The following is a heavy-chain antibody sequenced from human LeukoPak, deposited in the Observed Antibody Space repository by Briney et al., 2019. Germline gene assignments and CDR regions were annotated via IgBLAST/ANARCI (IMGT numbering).Heavy chain of an antibody. Sequence: GGSLRLSCAASGFTFSSYAMSWVRQAPGKGLEWVSAISGSGGSTYYADSVKGRFTISRDNSKNTLYLQMNSLRAEDTAVYYCAKDFGTTESGSSTSSSYYFDYWGQGTLVTVSS. V-gene: IGHV3-23*01. CDR1: GFTFSSYA. CDR3: AKDFGTTESGSSTSSSYYFDY. J-gene: IGHJ4*02. CDR2: ISGSGGST. D-gene: IGHD1-26*01.